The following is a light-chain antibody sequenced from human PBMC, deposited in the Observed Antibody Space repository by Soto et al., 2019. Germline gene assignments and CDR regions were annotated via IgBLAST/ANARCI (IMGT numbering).Light chain of an antibody. CDR3: HQYGSSFT. V-gene: IGKV3-20*01. CDR1: QTINNNY. Sequence: EIVLTQSPGTLSLSPGERATLSCRASQTINNNYLAWYRHKPGQGTRLLIYGASTRLTGIPDRFSGSGSGTDFTLTITRLEPEDFALYYCHQYGSSFTFGQGPRLDMK. CDR2: GAS. J-gene: IGKJ5*01.